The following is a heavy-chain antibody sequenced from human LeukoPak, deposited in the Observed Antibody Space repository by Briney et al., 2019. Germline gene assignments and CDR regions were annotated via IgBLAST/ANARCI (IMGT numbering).Heavy chain of an antibody. D-gene: IGHD6-19*01. CDR1: GFTFSSYG. CDR2: ISYDGSNK. Sequence: GGSLRLSCAASGFTFSSYGMHWVRQAPGKGLEWVAVISYDGSNKHYADSVKGRFTISRDNSRNTLYLQMNSLRAEDTAVYYCAKDLGSVWYLGSFDYWGQGTLVTVSS. J-gene: IGHJ4*02. CDR3: AKDLGSVWYLGSFDY. V-gene: IGHV3-30*18.